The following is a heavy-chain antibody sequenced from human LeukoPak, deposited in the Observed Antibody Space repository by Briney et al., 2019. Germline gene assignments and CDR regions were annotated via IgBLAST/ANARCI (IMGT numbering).Heavy chain of an antibody. CDR1: GYTFTSYD. CDR2: MNPNSGNT. V-gene: IGHV1-8*01. CDR3: ARGRGSHRNNWFDP. Sequence: ASVKVSCKASGYTFTSYDINWVRQATGQGLEWMGWMNPNSGNTGYAQKFQGRVTMTRNTSISTAYMELSSLRSEDTAVYYCARGRGSHRNNWFDPWGQGTLVTVSS. J-gene: IGHJ5*02. D-gene: IGHD3-16*01.